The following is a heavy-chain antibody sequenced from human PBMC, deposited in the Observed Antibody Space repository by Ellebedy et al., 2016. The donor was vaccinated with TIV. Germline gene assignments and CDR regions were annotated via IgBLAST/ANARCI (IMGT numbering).Heavy chain of an antibody. CDR1: YASISSYY. CDR2: IYYSGST. CDR3: ARDPSAHYFDY. V-gene: IGHV4-59*01. D-gene: IGHD6-25*01. J-gene: IGHJ4*02. Sequence: MPSETLSLTCSVSYASISSYYWSWIRQPPGKGLEWIGYIYYSGSTNYNPSLKSRVTISVDTSKNQFSLKLSSVTAADTAVYYCARDPSAHYFDYWGQGTLVTVSS.